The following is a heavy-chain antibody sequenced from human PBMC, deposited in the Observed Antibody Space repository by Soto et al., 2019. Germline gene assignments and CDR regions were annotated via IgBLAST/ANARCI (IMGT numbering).Heavy chain of an antibody. CDR2: IYYSGST. D-gene: IGHD3-22*01. J-gene: IGHJ4*02. CDR3: ASDYYDSSGYLSPFDH. CDR1: GGSISSSSYY. V-gene: IGHV4-39*01. Sequence: LSLTCTVSGGSISSSSYYWGWIRQPPGKGLEWIGSIYYSGSTYYNPSLKSRVTISVDTSKNQFSLKLSSVTAADTAVYYCASDYYDSSGYLSPFDHWGQGTLVTVSS.